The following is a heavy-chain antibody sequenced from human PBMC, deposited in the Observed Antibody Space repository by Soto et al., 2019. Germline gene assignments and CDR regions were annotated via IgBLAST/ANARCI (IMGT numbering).Heavy chain of an antibody. V-gene: IGHV1-46*03. J-gene: IGHJ4*02. D-gene: IGHD6-25*01. Sequence: ASVKVSCKASGYTFTSYYMHWVRQAPGQGLEWMGIINPSGGSTSYAQKFQGRVTMTRDTSTSTVYMELSSLRSEDTAVDYGARAEQRSLLDYWGQGTLVTVSS. CDR3: ARAEQRSLLDY. CDR1: GYTFTSYY. CDR2: INPSGGST.